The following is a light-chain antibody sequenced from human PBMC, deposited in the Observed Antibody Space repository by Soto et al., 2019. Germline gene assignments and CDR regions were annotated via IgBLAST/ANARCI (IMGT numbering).Light chain of an antibody. V-gene: IGLV2-14*03. Sequence: QSFLTQPASVSGSPGQSITISCTGTRSDVGGYNFVSWFQQQAGRAPKLMIYEVSERPSGVSNRFSGSKSGNTASLTISGLQAEDEADYYCSSYTSSNTHVFGTGTKVTVL. CDR1: RSDVGGYNF. CDR2: EVS. J-gene: IGLJ1*01. CDR3: SSYTSSNTHV.